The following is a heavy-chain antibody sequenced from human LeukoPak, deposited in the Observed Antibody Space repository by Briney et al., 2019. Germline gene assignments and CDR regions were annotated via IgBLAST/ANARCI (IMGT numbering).Heavy chain of an antibody. CDR3: AKDIGNSYYYYYGMDV. CDR1: GFTVSSNY. Sequence: GGSLRLSCAASGFTVSSNYMSWVRQAPGTGLEWVSVIYSGGSTYYADSVKGRFTISRDNSKNTLYLQMNSLRAEDTAVYYCAKDIGNSYYYYYGMDVWGQGTTVTVSS. D-gene: IGHD4-23*01. J-gene: IGHJ6*02. CDR2: IYSGGST. V-gene: IGHV3-53*05.